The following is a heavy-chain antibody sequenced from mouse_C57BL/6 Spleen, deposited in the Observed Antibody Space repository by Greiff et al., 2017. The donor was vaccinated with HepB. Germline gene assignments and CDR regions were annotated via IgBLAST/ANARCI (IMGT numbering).Heavy chain of an antibody. J-gene: IGHJ3*01. CDR3: ARSGDYGAFAY. CDR1: GYAFSSSW. V-gene: IGHV1-82*01. D-gene: IGHD2-4*01. Sequence: QVQLQQSGPELVKPGASVKISCKASGYAFSSSWMNWVKQRPGKGLEWIGRIYPGDGDTNYNGKFKGKATLTADKSSSTAYMQLSSLTSEDSAVYFCARSGDYGAFAYWGQGTLVTVSA. CDR2: IYPGDGDT.